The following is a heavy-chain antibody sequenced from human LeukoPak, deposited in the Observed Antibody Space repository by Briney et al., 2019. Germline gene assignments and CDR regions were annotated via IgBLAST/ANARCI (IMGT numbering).Heavy chain of an antibody. CDR2: SNPNSGGT. D-gene: IGHD2-15*01. CDR1: GYTFTPYY. V-gene: IGHV1-2*02. Sequence: GASVKVSCKASGYTFTPYYIHWVRQAPGQGREWMGWSNPNSGGTNYAQNCQGRVAMTRDTSTYTTLIELGRLRSDDTTVYYCARSDVVVVTATTHFDYWGQGTLVTVSS. CDR3: ARSDVVVVTATTHFDY. J-gene: IGHJ4*02.